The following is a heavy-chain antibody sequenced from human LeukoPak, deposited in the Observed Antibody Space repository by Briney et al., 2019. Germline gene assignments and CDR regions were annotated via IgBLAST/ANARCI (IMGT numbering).Heavy chain of an antibody. D-gene: IGHD3-22*01. V-gene: IGHV4-38-2*02. J-gene: IGHJ4*02. Sequence: PSETLSLTCTVSGYSISSGYYWGWIRQPPGKGLEWIGSIYYSGSTYYNPSLKSRVTISVDTSKNQFSLKLSSVTAADTAVYYCARDPYYYGSSGYPWGYWGQGTLVTVSS. CDR3: ARDPYYYGSSGYPWGY. CDR2: IYYSGST. CDR1: GYSISSGYY.